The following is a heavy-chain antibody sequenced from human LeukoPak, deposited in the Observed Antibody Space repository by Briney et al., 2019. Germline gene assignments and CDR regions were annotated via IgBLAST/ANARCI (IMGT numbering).Heavy chain of an antibody. V-gene: IGHV4-34*01. Sequence: SETLSLTCAVYGGSFSGYYWSWIRQPPGKGLEWIEEINHSGSTNYNPSLKSRVTISVDTSKNQFSLKLSSVTAADTAVYYCARGGQDCSSTSCYSPYFDYWGQGTLVTVSS. CDR1: GGSFSGYY. CDR3: ARGGQDCSSTSCYSPYFDY. CDR2: INHSGST. J-gene: IGHJ4*02. D-gene: IGHD2-2*01.